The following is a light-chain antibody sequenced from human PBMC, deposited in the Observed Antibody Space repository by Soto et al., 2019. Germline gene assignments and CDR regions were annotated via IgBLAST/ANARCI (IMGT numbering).Light chain of an antibody. CDR2: GYK. J-gene: IGLJ2*01. CDR3: QSYDSSLSAWV. CDR1: SSNIGAGFD. Sequence: QSVLTQPPSVSGAPGQRVTISCTGSSSNIGAGFDVHWYQQLPGTAPKLLVYGYKNRPSGVPDRFSVSKSGTSASLTITGLQTEDEADYYCQSYDSSLSAWVFGGGTKLTVL. V-gene: IGLV1-40*01.